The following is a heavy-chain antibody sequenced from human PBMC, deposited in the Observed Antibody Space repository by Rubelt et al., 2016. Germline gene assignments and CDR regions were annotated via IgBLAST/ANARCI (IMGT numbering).Heavy chain of an antibody. D-gene: IGHD3-10*01. CDR2: INPSGSS. CDR1: RGSSSGYY. CDR3: ARGYGSGSYWNY. J-gene: IGHJ4*02. Sequence: QVQLQQWGAGLLKPSETLSLTCAVYRGSSSGYYWSWIRQPPGKGLEWIGEINPSGSSNYNPSLRSRVPISVDTSKDQYSRKLRCVTAADTAGYYCARGYGSGSYWNYWGQGTLVSVSS. V-gene: IGHV4-34*01.